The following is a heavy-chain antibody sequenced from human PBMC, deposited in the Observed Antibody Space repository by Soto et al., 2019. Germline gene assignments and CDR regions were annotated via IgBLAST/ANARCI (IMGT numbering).Heavy chain of an antibody. V-gene: IGHV3-11*01. CDR3: ARDRQPSSYKGMNV. D-gene: IGHD1-20*01. J-gene: IGHJ6*02. Sequence: QVQVVESGGDLVKPGGSLRLSCATSGFTFSDHFMSWVRQAPGKGLEWLSYISGNADTIYYADSVRGRFTISRDNAKNSLYLQRNSLRAEDTAVYYCARDRQPSSYKGMNVWGQGTTVIVSS. CDR2: ISGNADTI. CDR1: GFTFSDHF.